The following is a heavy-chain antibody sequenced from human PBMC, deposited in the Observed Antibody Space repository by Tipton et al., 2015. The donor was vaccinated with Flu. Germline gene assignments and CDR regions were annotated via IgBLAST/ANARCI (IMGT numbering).Heavy chain of an antibody. D-gene: IGHD6-19*01. Sequence: VQLVQSGGGLVQPGGSLRLSCAASGFTFSSYEMDWVRQAPGKGLEWVSYISGSGTTIYYADSVKGRFTISRDNAENSLDLQMNSLRVEDTAVYYCARDGGQWLGHFDYWGQGTLVTVSS. CDR3: ARDGGQWLGHFDY. CDR1: GFTFSSYE. V-gene: IGHV3-48*03. CDR2: ISGSGTTI. J-gene: IGHJ4*02.